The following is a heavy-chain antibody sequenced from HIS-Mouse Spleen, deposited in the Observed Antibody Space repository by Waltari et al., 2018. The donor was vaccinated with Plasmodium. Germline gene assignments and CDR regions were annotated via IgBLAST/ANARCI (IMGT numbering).Heavy chain of an antibody. V-gene: IGHV4-39*07. D-gene: IGHD1-7*01. CDR2: IYYIWRT. CDR3: ARDRITGTSYFDY. J-gene: IGHJ4*02. CDR1: GGSISSSSYY. Sequence: QLQLQESGPGLVKPSETLSLTCTVSGGSISSSSYYWGWIRQPPGKGLEWIGSIYYIWRTYYTPALKSRVTISVDTSKNQFSLKLSAVTAADTAVYYCARDRITGTSYFDYWGQGTLVTVSS.